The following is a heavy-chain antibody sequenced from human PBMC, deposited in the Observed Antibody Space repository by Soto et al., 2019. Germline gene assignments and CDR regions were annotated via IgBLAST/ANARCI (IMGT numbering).Heavy chain of an antibody. CDR3: ARGATVTHYDY. CDR1: GVSVNSGSFY. CDR2: GSYSGTT. V-gene: IGHV4-61*01. Sequence: QVQLQESGPGLVKPSETLSLTFTVSGVSVNSGSFYWSWMRQPPGKGLEWIGFGSYSGTTNYKPSLNSRVTISVDTSRSQISLKVTSLTAADTAVYYCARGATVTHYDYWGQGTLVTVSS. J-gene: IGHJ4*02. D-gene: IGHD4-17*01.